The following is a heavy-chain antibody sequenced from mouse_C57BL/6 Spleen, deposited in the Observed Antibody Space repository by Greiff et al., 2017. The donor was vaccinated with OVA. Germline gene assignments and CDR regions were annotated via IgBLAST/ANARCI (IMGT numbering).Heavy chain of an antibody. V-gene: IGHV3-6*01. Sequence: EVQVVESGPGLVKPSQSLSLTCSVTGYSITSGYYWNWIRQFPGNKLEWMGYISYDGSNNYNPSLKNRISITRDTSKNQFFLKLNSVTTEDTATYYCARDRGRSWYFDVWGTGTTVTVSS. CDR1: GYSITSGYY. J-gene: IGHJ1*03. CDR2: ISYDGSN. D-gene: IGHD1-1*01. CDR3: ARDRGRSWYFDV.